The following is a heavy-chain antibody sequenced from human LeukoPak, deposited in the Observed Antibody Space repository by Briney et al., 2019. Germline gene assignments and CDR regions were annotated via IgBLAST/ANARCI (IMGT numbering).Heavy chain of an antibody. CDR2: IYHGGST. Sequence: SETLSLTCAVSGGSISSGGYSWSWIRQPPGKGLEWIGYIYHGGSTYYNPSLKSRVTISVDRSKNQFSLKLSSVTAADTAVYYCARCVLYYGSGSLDLISYYFDYWGQGTLVTVSS. V-gene: IGHV4-30-2*01. D-gene: IGHD3-10*01. CDR3: ARCVLYYGSGSLDLISYYFDY. CDR1: GGSISSGGYS. J-gene: IGHJ4*02.